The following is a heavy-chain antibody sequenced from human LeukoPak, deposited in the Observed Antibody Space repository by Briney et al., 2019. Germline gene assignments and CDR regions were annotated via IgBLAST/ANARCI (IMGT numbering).Heavy chain of an antibody. CDR3: ARDDYLPPSYYDSSGYYGFDY. Sequence: GASVKVSCKASGYTFTSYGISWVRQAPGQGLEWMGWISAYNGNTNYAQKLQGRVTMTTDTSTSTAYMELRSLRSDDTAVYYCARDDYLPPSYYDSSGYYGFDYWGQGTLVTVSS. CDR1: GYTFTSYG. D-gene: IGHD3-22*01. J-gene: IGHJ4*02. CDR2: ISAYNGNT. V-gene: IGHV1-18*01.